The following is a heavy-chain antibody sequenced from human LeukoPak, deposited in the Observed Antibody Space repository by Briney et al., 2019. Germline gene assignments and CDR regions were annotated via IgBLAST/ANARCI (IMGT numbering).Heavy chain of an antibody. CDR3: ARDYQLDTFHY. Sequence: SETLSLTCTVSGGSISNYYWNWIRHPAGKGLEWIGRVYTSGSTNYNPSLKSRVTMSVDTSKNQFSLKLRSVTAADTAVYYCARDYQLDTFHYWGPGTLVTVSS. CDR2: VYTSGST. V-gene: IGHV4-4*07. J-gene: IGHJ4*02. CDR1: GGSISNYY. D-gene: IGHD2-2*01.